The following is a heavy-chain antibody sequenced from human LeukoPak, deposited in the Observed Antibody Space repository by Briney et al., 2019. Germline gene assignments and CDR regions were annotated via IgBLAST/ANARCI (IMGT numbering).Heavy chain of an antibody. CDR2: INPNSGGT. J-gene: IGHJ4*02. D-gene: IGHD1-26*01. CDR3: ARDLTNLIVGATAQYYFDY. Sequence: ASVKVSCKASGYTFTGYYMHWVRQAPGQGLEWMGRINPNSGGTNYAQKFQGRVTMTRDTSISTAYMELSRLRSDDTAVYYCARDLTNLIVGATAQYYFDYWGQGTLVTVSS. V-gene: IGHV1-2*02. CDR1: GYTFTGYY.